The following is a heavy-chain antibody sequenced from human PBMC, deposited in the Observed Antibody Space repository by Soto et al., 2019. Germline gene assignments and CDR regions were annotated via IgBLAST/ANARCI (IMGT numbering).Heavy chain of an antibody. CDR3: ARVISSSSGVGGFDY. V-gene: IGHV4-59*01. Sequence: QVQLQESGPGLLKPSETLSLTCTVSGGSISSYYWSWIRQPPGKGLEWIGYIYYSGSTNYNPSLKDRVTISVDTSKNQFSLKLSSVAAADTAVYYCARVISSSSGVGGFDYWGQGTLVTVSS. CDR1: GGSISSYY. J-gene: IGHJ4*02. D-gene: IGHD6-6*01. CDR2: IYYSGST.